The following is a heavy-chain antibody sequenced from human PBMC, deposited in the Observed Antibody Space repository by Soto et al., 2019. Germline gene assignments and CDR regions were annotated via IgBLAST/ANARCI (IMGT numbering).Heavy chain of an antibody. J-gene: IGHJ4*02. CDR3: ARTKCSGGSCYSWSLDY. Sequence: SETLSLTCTVSGGSITTGGYYWSWIRQLPGKGLEWIGHRYYSESTYYNPSLKSRVSISLDTSKNQFSLKLSFVTAADTAMYYCARTKCSGGSCYSWSLDYWGQGTPITVSS. D-gene: IGHD2-15*01. CDR1: GGSITTGGYY. V-gene: IGHV4-31*03. CDR2: RYYSEST.